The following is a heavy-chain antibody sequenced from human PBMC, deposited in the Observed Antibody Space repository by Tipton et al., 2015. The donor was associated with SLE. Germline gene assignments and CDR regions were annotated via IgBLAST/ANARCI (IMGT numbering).Heavy chain of an antibody. CDR2: ISGSGGSS. J-gene: IGHJ4*02. CDR3: ARDTGGGISVAGLDY. Sequence: SLRLSCAASGFTFSSYAMSWVRQAPGKGLEWVSAISGSGGSSYYADSVKGRFTISRDNSKNTLYLQMNSLRAEDTAVYYCARDTGGGISVAGLDYWGQGTLVTVSS. CDR1: GFTFSSYA. V-gene: IGHV3-23*01. D-gene: IGHD6-19*01.